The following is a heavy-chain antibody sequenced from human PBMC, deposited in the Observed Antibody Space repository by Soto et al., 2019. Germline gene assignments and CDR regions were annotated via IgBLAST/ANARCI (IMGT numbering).Heavy chain of an antibody. Sequence: QVQLVQSGAEVKKPGSSVKVSCKASGCTFSTYTITWVRQAPGQGLEWMGRLIPIIGIINYAQKFQGRVTITADKFTGTAYMELTRLRSDDTAVYYCAGDPDSHYNDRHAYSYPWGQGTLVTVSS. V-gene: IGHV1-69*08. CDR1: GCTFSTYT. J-gene: IGHJ5*02. CDR3: AGDPDSHYNDRHAYSYP. CDR2: LIPIIGII. D-gene: IGHD3-22*01.